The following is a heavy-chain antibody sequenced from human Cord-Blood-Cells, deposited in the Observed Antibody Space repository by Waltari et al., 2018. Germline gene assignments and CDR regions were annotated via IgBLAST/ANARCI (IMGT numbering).Heavy chain of an antibody. CDR3: AKDGTDLFDY. V-gene: IGHV3-30*18. CDR1: GFTFSSYG. Sequence: QVQLVESGGGVVQPGRSLRLSCAASGFTFSSYGMHWVRQAPGKGLEWVAVISYDGSNKYYADSVKGRFTISRDNFKNTLYLQMNSLRAEDTAVYYCAKDGTDLFDYWGQGTLVTVSS. J-gene: IGHJ4*02. D-gene: IGHD6-13*01. CDR2: ISYDGSNK.